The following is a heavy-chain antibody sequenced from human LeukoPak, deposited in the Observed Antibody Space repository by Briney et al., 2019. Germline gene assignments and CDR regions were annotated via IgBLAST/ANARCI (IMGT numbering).Heavy chain of an antibody. V-gene: IGHV3-23*01. CDR1: GFTFSGYA. Sequence: GGSLRLSCAASGFTFSGYAMNWVRQAPGKGLEWVSGISGSGASTYYADSVKGRSTIFRDNSENTLYLQMNSLSAEDTAIYYCAKDKNSASGNHQFDDWGQGTLVSVSS. CDR2: ISGSGAST. D-gene: IGHD3-10*01. J-gene: IGHJ4*02. CDR3: AKDKNSASGNHQFDD.